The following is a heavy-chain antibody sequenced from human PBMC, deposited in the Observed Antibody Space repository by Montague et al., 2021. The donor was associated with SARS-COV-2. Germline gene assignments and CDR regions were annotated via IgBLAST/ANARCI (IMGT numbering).Heavy chain of an antibody. D-gene: IGHD5-18*01. J-gene: IGHJ4*02. CDR3: ASVGAGYKYGWTHQ. CDR2: SYYTGSN. V-gene: IGHV4-59*01. CDR1: GVSISSSY. Sequence: SETLSLTCAVSGVSISSSYWSWIRQSPEKGLEWIGNSYYTGSNKYNPSLQSRVTIIVQTSESQVSLNLRFVTAADTAIYYCASVGAGYKYGWTHQWGQGIPVTVSS.